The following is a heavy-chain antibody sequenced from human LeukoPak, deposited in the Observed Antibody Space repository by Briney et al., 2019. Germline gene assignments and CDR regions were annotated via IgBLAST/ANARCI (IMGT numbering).Heavy chain of an antibody. V-gene: IGHV3-66*01. CDR1: EFSVGSNC. CDR3: ARGPSAYHNT. CDR2: IYSGGSK. Sequence: GGSLRLSCAASEFSVGSNCMSWVRQAPGKGLEWVSLIYSGGSKYYADSVKGRFTSSRDNSKNTLYLQMNSLRAEDTAVYYCARGPSAYHNTGGQGTLVTVSS. D-gene: IGHD5-12*01. J-gene: IGHJ4*02.